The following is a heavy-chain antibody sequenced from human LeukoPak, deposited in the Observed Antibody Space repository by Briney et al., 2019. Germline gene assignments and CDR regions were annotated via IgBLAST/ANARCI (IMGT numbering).Heavy chain of an antibody. Sequence: SETLSLTCTVSGGSISSYYWSWIRQPPGKGLEWIGYIYYSGSTNYNPSLKSRVTISVDTSKNQFSLKLSSVTAADTAVYYCARDRAWYWGQGTLVTVSS. CDR2: IYYSGST. CDR1: GGSISSYY. V-gene: IGHV4-59*01. CDR3: ARDRAWY. J-gene: IGHJ4*02.